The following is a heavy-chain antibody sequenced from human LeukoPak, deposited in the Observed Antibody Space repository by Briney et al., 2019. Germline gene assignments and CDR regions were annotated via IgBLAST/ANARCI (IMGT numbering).Heavy chain of an antibody. CDR3: ARDAYYYDSSGSWFDY. CDR1: GGSTSSDY. Sequence: SETLSLTCTVSGGSTSSDYWSWIRQPPGKGLEWIGRTYTSGSTNYNPSLKSRVTMSVDTSKNQFSLKLSSVTAADTAVYYCARDAYYYDSSGSWFDYWGQGTLVTVSS. D-gene: IGHD3-22*01. V-gene: IGHV4-4*07. CDR2: TYTSGST. J-gene: IGHJ4*02.